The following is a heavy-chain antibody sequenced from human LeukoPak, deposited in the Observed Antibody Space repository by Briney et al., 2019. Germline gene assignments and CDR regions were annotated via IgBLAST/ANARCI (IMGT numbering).Heavy chain of an antibody. CDR2: IIPIFGTA. CDR3: ARSLGAAQWD. Sequence: ASVKVSCKASGGTFSSYAISWVRQAPGQGLEWMGGIIPIFGTANYAQKFQGRVTITADESTSTAYMELNSLRVEDTAVYYCARSLGAAQWDWGQGTLVTVSS. CDR1: GGTFSSYA. D-gene: IGHD1-26*01. V-gene: IGHV1-69*13. J-gene: IGHJ4*02.